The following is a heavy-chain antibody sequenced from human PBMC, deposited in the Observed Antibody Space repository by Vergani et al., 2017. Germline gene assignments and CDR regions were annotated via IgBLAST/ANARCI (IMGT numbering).Heavy chain of an antibody. CDR3: ARAGYCSRTSWYTDYYYGMDV. CDR1: GGTFSSYA. Sequence: QVQLVQSGAEVKKPGASVKVSCKASGGTFSSYAISWVRQAPGQGLEWMGGIIPIFGTANYAQKFQGRVTITANESTSTAYMELRSLRSEDTAVYYCARAGYCSRTSWYTDYYYGMDVWGQGTTVTVSS. V-gene: IGHV1-69*01. J-gene: IGHJ6*02. CDR2: IIPIFGTA. D-gene: IGHD2-2*02.